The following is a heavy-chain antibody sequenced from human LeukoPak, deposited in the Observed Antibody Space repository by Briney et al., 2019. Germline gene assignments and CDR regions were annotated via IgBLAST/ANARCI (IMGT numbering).Heavy chain of an antibody. CDR2: IYWDDVK. J-gene: IGHJ3*02. V-gene: IGHV2-5*02. Sequence: SGPTLVKPTQTLTLTCTFSGFSLSTSGVGVGWIRQPPEKALEWLALIYWDDVKRYSPSLKSRLTITKDTSKNQVVLTLTNMDPVDTATYYSAHNLLQFDAFDIWGQVTMVTVSS. CDR1: GFSLSTSGVG. CDR3: AHNLLQFDAFDI. D-gene: IGHD2-21*01.